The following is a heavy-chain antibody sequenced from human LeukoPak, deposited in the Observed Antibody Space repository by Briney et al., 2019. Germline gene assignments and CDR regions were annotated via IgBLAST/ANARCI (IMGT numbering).Heavy chain of an antibody. J-gene: IGHJ4*02. V-gene: IGHV1-2*02. CDR1: GYTFTGYY. Sequence: ASVKASCKASGYTFTGYYMHWVRQAPGQGLEWMGWISPNSGGTNFAQKIQGRVTKTRDTSISTAYMELTSLRSDDTAVYYCASSGITGTGYFFHYWGQGTLVTVSS. CDR2: ISPNSGGT. CDR3: ASSGITGTGYFFHY. D-gene: IGHD1-14*01.